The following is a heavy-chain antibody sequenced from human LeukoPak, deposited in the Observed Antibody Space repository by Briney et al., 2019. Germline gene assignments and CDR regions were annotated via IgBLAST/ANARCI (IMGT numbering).Heavy chain of an antibody. J-gene: IGHJ3*02. CDR2: ISGSGGST. D-gene: IGHD2-21*02. CDR3: ARELREGQLLPLVTAIPVFAFDI. CDR1: GFTFSSYA. Sequence: GGSLRLSCAASGFTFSSYAMSWVRQAPGKGLEWVSAISGSGGSTYYADSVKGRFTISRDNAKNSLYLQMNSLRAEDTAVYYCARELREGQLLPLVTAIPVFAFDIWGQGTMVTVSS. V-gene: IGHV3-23*01.